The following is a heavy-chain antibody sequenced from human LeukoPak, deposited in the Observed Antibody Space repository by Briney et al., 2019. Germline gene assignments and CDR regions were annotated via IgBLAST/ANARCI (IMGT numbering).Heavy chain of an antibody. V-gene: IGHV1-69*13. J-gene: IGHJ1*01. CDR1: GGTFSSYA. CDR2: IIPIFGTA. CDR3: AIIYCSSTSCPPLAY. D-gene: IGHD2-2*01. Sequence: GASVRVSCKASGGTFSSYAISWVRQAPGEGLEWMGGIIPIFGTANYAQKFQGRVTITADESTSTAYMELSSLRAEDTAVYYSAIIYCSSTSCPPLAYWGQGTLVTVSS.